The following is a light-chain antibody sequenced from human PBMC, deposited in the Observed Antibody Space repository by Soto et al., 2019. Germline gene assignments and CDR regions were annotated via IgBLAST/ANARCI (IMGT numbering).Light chain of an antibody. V-gene: IGKV1-6*01. Sequence: AIQMTQSPSSVSAFVGDRVTITCRASQDIRDDLGWYQQRPGKVPKLLIHAVSTLESGVPSRFSGSGSETEFTLTISRLQPDDFATYFCHSRAFGQGTRLEI. CDR1: QDIRDD. J-gene: IGKJ5*01. CDR2: AVS. CDR3: HSRA.